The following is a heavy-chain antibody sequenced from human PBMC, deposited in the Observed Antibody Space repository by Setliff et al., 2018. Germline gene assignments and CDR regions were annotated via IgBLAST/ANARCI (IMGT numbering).Heavy chain of an antibody. CDR2: IQTSGTT. D-gene: IGHD3-10*01. Sequence: PSETLSLTCTVSGGSISSGNYYWSWIRQPAGKGLEWIGHIQTSGTTNYNPSLKSRVTISVDTSKNQFSLKLSAVTAADTAVYYCARHKVIKKEFIRLTWFDPWGQGTPVTVSS. J-gene: IGHJ5*02. CDR3: ARHKVIKKEFIRLTWFDP. V-gene: IGHV4-61*09. CDR1: GGSISSGNYY.